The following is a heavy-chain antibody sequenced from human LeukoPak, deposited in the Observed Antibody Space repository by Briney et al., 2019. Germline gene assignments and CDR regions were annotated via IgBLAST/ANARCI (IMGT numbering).Heavy chain of an antibody. Sequence: RLPWTVSGYAFTSYWISWVRQRAGKGLEWMGRIDPSDSYTNYSPSFQGHVTISADKSISTAYLQWSSLKASDTAMYYSACPGGDHSGYVSWGQGTLVTVSS. CDR2: IDPSDSYT. D-gene: IGHD5-12*01. CDR3: ACPGGDHSGYVS. CDR1: GYAFTSYW. V-gene: IGHV5-10-1*01. J-gene: IGHJ4*02.